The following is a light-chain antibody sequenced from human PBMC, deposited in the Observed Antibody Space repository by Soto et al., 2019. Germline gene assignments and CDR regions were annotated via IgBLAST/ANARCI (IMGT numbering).Light chain of an antibody. CDR1: SSDVGGQNA. J-gene: IGLJ1*01. Sequence: QSVLTQPRSVSGSPGQSVTISCAGSSSDVGGQNAVSWYQQSPGKAPKLMIYDVSKRSSGVPARFSGSKSGNTASLTISGLQAEDEADYYCCSYAGNYSDGFGTGTKVTVL. V-gene: IGLV2-11*01. CDR3: CSYAGNYSDG. CDR2: DVS.